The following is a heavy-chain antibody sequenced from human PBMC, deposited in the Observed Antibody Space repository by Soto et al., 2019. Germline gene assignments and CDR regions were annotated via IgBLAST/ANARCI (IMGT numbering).Heavy chain of an antibody. D-gene: IGHD6-13*01. CDR3: AREHSSSWRFDY. CDR1: GYTFTSYD. V-gene: IGHV1-8*01. CDR2: MNPNSGNT. Sequence: QVQLVQSGAEVKKPGALVKVSCKASGYTFTSYDINWVRQATGQGLEWMGWMNPNSGNTGYAQKFQGRVTMTRNSSISTAYMELSSLRSEDTAVYYCAREHSSSWRFDYWGQGTLVTVSS. J-gene: IGHJ4*02.